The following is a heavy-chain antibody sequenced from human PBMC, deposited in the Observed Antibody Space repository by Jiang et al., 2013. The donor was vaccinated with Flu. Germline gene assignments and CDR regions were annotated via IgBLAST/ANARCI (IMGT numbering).Heavy chain of an antibody. CDR3: VRDFDYDSSGYSDPFDI. J-gene: IGHJ3*02. Sequence: EVQLVESGGGLVQPGGSLRLSCAASGFIFSNYEMNWVRQPPGKGLEWVSYIRGSGSPIYYADSVKGRFYISRDNARNSVFLQMNSLRVEDTAVYFCVRDFDYDSSGYSDPFDIWG. D-gene: IGHD3-22*01. CDR2: IRGSGSPI. CDR1: GFIFSNYE. V-gene: IGHV3-48*03.